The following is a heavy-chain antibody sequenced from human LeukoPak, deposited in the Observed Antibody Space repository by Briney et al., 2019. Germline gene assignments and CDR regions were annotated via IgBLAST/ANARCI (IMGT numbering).Heavy chain of an antibody. CDR1: GYTLTEYY. D-gene: IGHD2-8*02. CDR3: STEDKYCTGANCGVY. J-gene: IGHJ4*02. V-gene: IGHV1-2*02. Sequence: ASVKVSCKASGYTLTEYYIHWVRQAPGQGLEWMGFIIPDSGGTTYQQNFQGRVTMTRDTSISTFYMELSSLRPDDTAVYYCSTEDKYCTGANCGVYWGQGTLVTVSS. CDR2: IIPDSGGT.